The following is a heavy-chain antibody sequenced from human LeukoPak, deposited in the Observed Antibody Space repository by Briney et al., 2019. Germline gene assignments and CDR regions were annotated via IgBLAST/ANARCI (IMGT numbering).Heavy chain of an antibody. CDR2: ISSSSNYI. D-gene: IGHD4-17*01. CDR1: GFTVSSNY. CDR3: ARTHYGDYGGDWYFDL. V-gene: IGHV3-21*01. J-gene: IGHJ2*01. Sequence: GSLRLSCAASGFTVSSNYMSWVRQAPGKGLEWVSSISSSSNYIYYGDSVKGRFTISRDSAKNSLYLQMNSLRAEDTAVYFCARTHYGDYGGDWYFDLWGRGTLVTVSS.